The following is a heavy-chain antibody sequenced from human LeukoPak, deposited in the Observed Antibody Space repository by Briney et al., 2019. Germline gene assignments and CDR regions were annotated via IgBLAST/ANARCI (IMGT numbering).Heavy chain of an antibody. CDR3: ARSLQVTGRNYYYYYMDV. Sequence: NPSETLSLTCTVSGGSITGYYWSWIRQPPGKGLEWIGYVYYIGSTNYNPSLKSRVTISADTSKNQFSLRLTSVTAADTAVYYCARSLQVTGRNYYYYYMDVWGKGTTVTISS. V-gene: IGHV4-59*01. CDR1: GGSITGYY. J-gene: IGHJ6*03. CDR2: VYYIGST.